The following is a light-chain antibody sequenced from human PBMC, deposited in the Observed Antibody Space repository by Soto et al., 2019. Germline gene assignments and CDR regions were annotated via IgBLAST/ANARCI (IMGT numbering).Light chain of an antibody. CDR3: QPRYSTPVT. J-gene: IGKJ5*01. CDR2: GSS. Sequence: IHMTQSPSSLSPSVGDRVTINCRASQSISRHLNWYQQKQGRAPRLLIYGSSNLQGGVPSRFSGSGSGTDLTLNLRSLLPEDGETYYCQPRYSTPVTFGQGTRLEIK. V-gene: IGKV1-39*01. CDR1: QSISRH.